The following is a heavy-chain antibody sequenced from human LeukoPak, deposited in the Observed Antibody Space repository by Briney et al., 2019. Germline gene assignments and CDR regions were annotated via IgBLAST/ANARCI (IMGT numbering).Heavy chain of an antibody. V-gene: IGHV4-4*07. D-gene: IGHD4-11*01. CDR2: IYTSGST. J-gene: IGHJ2*01. Sequence: SETLSLTCAVSGGSISSYYWSWIRQPAGKGLEWIGRIYTSGSTNYHPSLKSRVTMSVDTSKNQFSLSLSSVTAADTAVYYCARTTVTTLYFDLWGRGTLVTVSS. CDR3: ARTTVTTLYFDL. CDR1: GGSISSYY.